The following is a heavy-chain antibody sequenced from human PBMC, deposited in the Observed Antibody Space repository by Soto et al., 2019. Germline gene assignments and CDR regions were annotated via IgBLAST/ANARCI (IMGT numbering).Heavy chain of an antibody. CDR1: GFTFSDYY. J-gene: IGHJ4*02. CDR3: ARNKDYYDSSGYSY. CDR2: ISSSSSYT. Sequence: QVQLVESGGGLVKPGGSLRLSCAASGFTFSDYYMSWIRQAPGKGLEWVSYISSSSSYTNYADSVKGRFTISRDNAKNSLYLQMNSLRAKDTAVYYCARNKDYYDSSGYSYWGQGTLVTVSS. D-gene: IGHD3-22*01. V-gene: IGHV3-11*06.